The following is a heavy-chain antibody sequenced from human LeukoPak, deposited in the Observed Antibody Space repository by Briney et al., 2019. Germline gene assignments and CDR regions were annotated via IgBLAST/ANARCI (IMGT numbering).Heavy chain of an antibody. V-gene: IGHV4-34*01. Sequence: SETLSLTCAVYGGSFSGYYWSWIRQPPGKGLEWIGEINHSGSTNYNPSLKSRVTISVDTSKNQFSLKLSSVTAADTAVYYCARASGLGPTGGYYYYMDVWGKGTTVTVSS. D-gene: IGHD3-22*01. CDR3: ARASGLGPTGGYYYYMDV. CDR1: GGSFSGYY. CDR2: INHSGST. J-gene: IGHJ6*03.